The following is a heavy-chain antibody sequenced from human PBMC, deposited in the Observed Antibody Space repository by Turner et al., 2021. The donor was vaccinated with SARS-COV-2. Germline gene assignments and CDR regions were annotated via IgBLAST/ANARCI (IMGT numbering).Heavy chain of an antibody. V-gene: IGHV3-30*18. CDR2: TSYDGSNK. D-gene: IGHD4-4*01. CDR1: GFTFSSYG. CDR3: AKQQGLYSNPMYYFDY. Sequence: QVQLVQSGGGVVQPGRSLRLSCAASGFTFSSYGMHWVRQAPGKGLEGVAVTSYDGSNKYDADSVKGRFTISRDNSKNTLYLQMNSLRAEDTAVYYCAKQQGLYSNPMYYFDYWGQGTLVTVSS. J-gene: IGHJ4*02.